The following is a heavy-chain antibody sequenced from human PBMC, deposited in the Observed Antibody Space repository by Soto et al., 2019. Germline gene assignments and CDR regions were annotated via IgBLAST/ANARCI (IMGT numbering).Heavy chain of an antibody. Sequence: GGSLRLSCAASGFTFSSYALRCVRQAPWKGLGWFSAISTSGGITFYADSVKGRFTISRDNFKNTLYLQMNSLRAEDTAVYYCAKKAGYSGYDPFDYWGQGTLVNVSS. J-gene: IGHJ4*02. CDR2: ISTSGGIT. CDR1: GFTFSSYA. CDR3: AKKAGYSGYDPFDY. D-gene: IGHD5-12*01. V-gene: IGHV3-23*01.